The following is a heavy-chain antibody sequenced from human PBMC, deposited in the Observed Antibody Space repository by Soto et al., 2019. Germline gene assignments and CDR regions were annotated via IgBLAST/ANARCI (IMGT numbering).Heavy chain of an antibody. CDR1: GGSFSSYA. J-gene: IGHJ4*02. CDR3: ASGYYDSSGYSIDY. D-gene: IGHD3-22*01. CDR2: LIVILGTT. Sequence: QVQLVQTGAEVRKPGSSVKVSCQSFGGSFSSYAFSWVRQAPGQGLEWMGGLIVILGTTNYAQKFKGRVTFTADESTSTAYMEVSSLESEYTAMYYCASGYYDSSGYSIDYWGQGTQVTVSS. V-gene: IGHV1-69*01.